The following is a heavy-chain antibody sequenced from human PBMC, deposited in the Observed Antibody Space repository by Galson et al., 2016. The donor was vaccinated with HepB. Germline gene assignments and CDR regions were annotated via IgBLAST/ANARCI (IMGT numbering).Heavy chain of an antibody. CDR2: IYPGDSDT. V-gene: IGHV5-51*01. CDR3: ARQEREVYSGVMIFPH. J-gene: IGHJ4*02. CDR1: GYTFTNYW. Sequence: QSGAEVKKPGESLKITCKGSGYTFTNYWSGWVRQMPGKGLEWMGIIYPGDSDTKYSPSFQGQVTISAYTSISTASLQWSSLKASDTAIYSCARQEREVYSGVMIFPHWGQGTLVTVSS. D-gene: IGHD3-9*01.